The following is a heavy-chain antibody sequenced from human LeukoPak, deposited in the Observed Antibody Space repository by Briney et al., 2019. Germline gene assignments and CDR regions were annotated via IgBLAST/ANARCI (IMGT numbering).Heavy chain of an antibody. Sequence: RGSRRLSSVAPGFTFSDSTLTRVRNAPGKGREWAGRTEGETDRGTTDHAAPVTGRFAISRDDLKNTLYLQMNSLKTEDTAVCYCTTDNLLSGGTGDDIFDVWGQGTVVTVSS. CDR1: GFTFSDST. J-gene: IGHJ3*01. CDR2: TEGETDRGTT. CDR3: TTDNLLSGGTGDDIFDV. V-gene: IGHV3-15*04. D-gene: IGHD2-15*01.